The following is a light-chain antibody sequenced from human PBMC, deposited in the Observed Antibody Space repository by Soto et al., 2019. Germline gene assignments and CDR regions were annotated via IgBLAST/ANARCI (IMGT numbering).Light chain of an antibody. CDR1: SSDVGSYNL. Sequence: QSALTQPASVSGSPGQSITISCTGTSSDVGSYNLVSWYQQHPGKAPKLMLYEVSKRPSGVSNRFSGSKSGNTASLTISGLQAEDEADYYCCSYAGINTFYVFGTGTNVTVL. CDR2: EVS. V-gene: IGLV2-23*02. CDR3: CSYAGINTFYV. J-gene: IGLJ1*01.